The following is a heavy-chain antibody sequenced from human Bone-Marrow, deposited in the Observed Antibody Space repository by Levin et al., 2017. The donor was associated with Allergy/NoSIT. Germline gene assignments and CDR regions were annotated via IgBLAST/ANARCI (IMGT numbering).Heavy chain of an antibody. CDR2: INHSGST. Sequence: GSLRLSCAVYGGSFSGYYWSWIRQPPGKGLEWIGEINHSGSTNYNPSLKSRVTISVDTSKNQFSLKLSSVTAADTAVYYCARGRDYYGMDVWGQGTTVTVSS. V-gene: IGHV4-34*01. CDR3: ARGRDYYGMDV. J-gene: IGHJ6*02. CDR1: GGSFSGYY.